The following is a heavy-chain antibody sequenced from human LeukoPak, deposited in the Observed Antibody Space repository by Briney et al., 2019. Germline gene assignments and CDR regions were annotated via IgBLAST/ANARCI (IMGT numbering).Heavy chain of an antibody. CDR3: AKDNGLGEYFQH. CDR2: ISYDGSNK. Sequence: GRSLRLSCAASGFTFSSYGMHWVRQAPGKGLEWVAVISYDGSNKYYADSVKGRFTISRDNSKNTLYLQMNSLRAEDTALYYCAKDNGLGEYFQHWGQGTLVTVSS. J-gene: IGHJ1*01. D-gene: IGHD5-12*01. CDR1: GFTFSSYG. V-gene: IGHV3-30*18.